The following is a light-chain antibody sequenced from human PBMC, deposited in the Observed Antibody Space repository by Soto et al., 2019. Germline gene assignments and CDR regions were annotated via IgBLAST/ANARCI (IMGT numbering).Light chain of an antibody. CDR1: QSVSNNY. Sequence: EVVLTQSPGTLSLSPGERATLSCRASQSVSNNYLAWYQQKPGQAPRLLIYGASNRATGIPDRFSGSGSGTDVTLTISRLEPEDFAVYYCQQYGSSPPITFGQGTRLEI. J-gene: IGKJ5*01. CDR3: QQYGSSPPIT. CDR2: GAS. V-gene: IGKV3-20*01.